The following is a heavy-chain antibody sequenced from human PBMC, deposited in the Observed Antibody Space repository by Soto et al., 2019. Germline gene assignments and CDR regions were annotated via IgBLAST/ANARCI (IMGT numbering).Heavy chain of an antibody. V-gene: IGHV3-30*18. D-gene: IGHD3-22*01. CDR1: GFTIIEYA. Sequence: ASGFTIIEYAINCVSQAPGKGLEWVSLISYDEDNKYYADSVKGRVASSKDKSRNTLYLQMNSLRVEDTAVYYCAKAAYYGSSGYYGAFVFWGQET. CDR3: AKAAYYGSSGYYGAFVF. J-gene: IGHJ4*02. CDR2: ISYDEDNK.